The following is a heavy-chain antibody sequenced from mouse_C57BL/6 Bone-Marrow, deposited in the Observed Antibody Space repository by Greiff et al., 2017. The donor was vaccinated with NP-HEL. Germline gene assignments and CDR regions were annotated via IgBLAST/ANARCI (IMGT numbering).Heavy chain of an antibody. CDR1: GFTFSDYY. CDR2: ISNGGGST. V-gene: IGHV5-12*01. Sequence: EVQRVESGGGLVQPGGSLKLSCAASGFTFSDYYMYLVRQTPEKRLEWVAFISNGGGSTYYPDTVKGRFTISRDNAKNTLYLQMSRLKSEDTAMYYCARLRWYFDVWGTGTTVTVSS. CDR3: ARLRWYFDV. D-gene: IGHD2-12*01. J-gene: IGHJ1*03.